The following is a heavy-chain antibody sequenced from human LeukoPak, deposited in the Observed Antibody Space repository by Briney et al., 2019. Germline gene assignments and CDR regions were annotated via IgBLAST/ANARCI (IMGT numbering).Heavy chain of an antibody. CDR2: INPNSSGT. Sequence: ASVKVSCKASGYTFTGYYMHWVRQAPGQGLEWMGRINPNSSGTNYAQKFQGRVTMTRDTSISTAYMELSRLRSDDTAVHYCARVSDYVWGSYPPDYWGQGTLVTVSS. CDR1: GYTFTGYY. CDR3: ARVSDYVWGSYPPDY. J-gene: IGHJ4*02. D-gene: IGHD3-16*01. V-gene: IGHV1-2*06.